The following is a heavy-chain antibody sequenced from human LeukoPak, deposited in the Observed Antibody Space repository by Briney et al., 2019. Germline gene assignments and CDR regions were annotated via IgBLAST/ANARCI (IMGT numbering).Heavy chain of an antibody. CDR2: IYYSGST. J-gene: IGHJ5*02. V-gene: IGHV4-59*01. CDR3: ARAHPPGVVITDNWFDP. D-gene: IGHD3-22*01. Sequence: SETLSLTCTVSGGSISSYYWSWIRQPPGKGLEWIGYIYYSGSTNYNPSLKSRVTVSVDTSKNQFSLKLSSVTAADTAVYYCARAHPPGVVITDNWFDPWGQGTLVTVYS. CDR1: GGSISSYY.